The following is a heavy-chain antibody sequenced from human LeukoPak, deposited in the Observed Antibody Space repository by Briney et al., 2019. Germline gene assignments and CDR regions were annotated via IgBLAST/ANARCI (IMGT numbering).Heavy chain of an antibody. J-gene: IGHJ4*02. CDR2: ITSSGSSM. CDR3: AKSFSVVVPAAPTDY. CDR1: GFTFSGYS. Sequence: KLGGSLRLSCAGSGFTFSGYSLNWVRQAPGKGLEWVSSITSSGSSMYYADSVKGRFTISRDNSRNTLYLQMNSLRAEDTAVYYCAKSFSVVVPAAPTDYWGQGTLVTVSS. V-gene: IGHV3-21*01. D-gene: IGHD2-2*01.